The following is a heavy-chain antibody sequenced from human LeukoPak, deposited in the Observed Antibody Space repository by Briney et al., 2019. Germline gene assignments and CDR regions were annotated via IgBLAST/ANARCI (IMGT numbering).Heavy chain of an antibody. Sequence: GGSLRLSCAASGFTFSSYSMNWVRQAPGKGLEWVSYISSSSSNIYYADSVKGRFTISRDNAKNSLYLQMNSLRDEDTAVYYCAGDSPPRPKSKKEYPIGDYWGQGTLVTVSS. CDR2: ISSSSSNI. CDR1: GFTFSSYS. V-gene: IGHV3-48*02. D-gene: IGHD2-2*01. CDR3: AGDSPPRPKSKKEYPIGDY. J-gene: IGHJ4*02.